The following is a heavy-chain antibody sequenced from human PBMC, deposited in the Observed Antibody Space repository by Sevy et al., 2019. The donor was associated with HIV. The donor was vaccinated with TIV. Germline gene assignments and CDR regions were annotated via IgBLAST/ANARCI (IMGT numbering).Heavy chain of an antibody. CDR2: ISGSGGST. Sequence: GGSLRLSCAASGFTFSSYAMSWVRQAPGKGLEWVSAISGSGGSTYYADSSKGRFTISRDNSKNTLYLQMNSLRAEDTAVYFCAKDSLIVVVPAAPLGFDYWGQGTLVTVSS. D-gene: IGHD2-2*01. CDR3: AKDSLIVVVPAAPLGFDY. J-gene: IGHJ4*02. CDR1: GFTFSSYA. V-gene: IGHV3-23*01.